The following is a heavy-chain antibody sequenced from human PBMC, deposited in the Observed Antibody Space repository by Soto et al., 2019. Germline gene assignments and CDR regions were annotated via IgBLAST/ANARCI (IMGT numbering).Heavy chain of an antibody. Sequence: QLQLQESGPGLVKPSQTLSLTCTVSGGSISRGDYYWSWIRQPPGKGLEWIGYIYYSGSTYYNPALKRRVTISVDTSKTQFSLKLSSVTAADTAVYYCARERPEGSRLDPWGQGTLVTVSS. J-gene: IGHJ5*02. V-gene: IGHV4-30-4*01. CDR2: IYYSGST. CDR3: ARERPEGSRLDP. CDR1: GGSISRGDYY. D-gene: IGHD6-13*01.